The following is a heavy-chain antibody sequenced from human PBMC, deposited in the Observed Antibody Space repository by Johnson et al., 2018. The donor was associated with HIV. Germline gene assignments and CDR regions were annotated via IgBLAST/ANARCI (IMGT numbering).Heavy chain of an antibody. Sequence: VQLVESGGGLIQPGGSLRLSCAASGFTVSSNYMSWVRQAPGKGLEWVSAISGSGGSTYYADSVKGRFTISRDDSNNTAYLQMNSLKTEDTAVYYCTRPLDYYDSSGYLDAFDIWGQGTMVTVSS. V-gene: IGHV3-53*01. CDR3: TRPLDYYDSSGYLDAFDI. J-gene: IGHJ3*02. D-gene: IGHD3-22*01. CDR2: SGSGGST. CDR1: GFTVSSNY.